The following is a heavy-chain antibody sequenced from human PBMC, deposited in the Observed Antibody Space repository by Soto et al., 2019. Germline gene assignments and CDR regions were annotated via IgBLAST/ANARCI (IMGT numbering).Heavy chain of an antibody. Sequence: QVQLQESGPGLVKPSQTLSLSCTVSGGSISSAAYYWSWIRQHPGKGLEWIGYISHSGSTYYTPSLKSRFIISADKSKNKFSLNLTSVTAADTAVYYCAREYTYGSNFFDCWGQGALVTVSS. J-gene: IGHJ4*02. CDR3: AREYTYGSNFFDC. CDR2: ISHSGST. CDR1: GGSISSAAYY. V-gene: IGHV4-31*03. D-gene: IGHD5-18*01.